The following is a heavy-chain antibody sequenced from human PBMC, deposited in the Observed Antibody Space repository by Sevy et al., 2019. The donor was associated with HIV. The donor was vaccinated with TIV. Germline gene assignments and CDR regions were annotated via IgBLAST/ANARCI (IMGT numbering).Heavy chain of an antibody. D-gene: IGHD1-26*01. CDR1: SESLRRYC. CDR2: INDSGTT. V-gene: IGHV4-34*01. J-gene: IGHJ4*02. CDR3: ASDSGTYTYYFDY. Sequence: SETLSLTCAVYSESLRRYCWNWIRQSPEKGLEWIGEINDSGTTNYNPSLKSRVTISVDPSRNQFSLKLNSVTAADTAVYYCASDSGTYTYYFDYWGQGSPVTVSS.